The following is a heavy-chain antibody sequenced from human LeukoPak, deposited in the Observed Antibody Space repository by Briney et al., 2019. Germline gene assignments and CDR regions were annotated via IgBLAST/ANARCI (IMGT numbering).Heavy chain of an antibody. CDR1: GFTFSSYW. V-gene: IGHV3-74*01. Sequence: GGSLRLSCAASGFTFSSYWMHWVRQAPGKGLVWVSRINSDGGSTTYADSVKGRFTISRDNAKNTLYLQMSRLRAEDTAVYYYARTGDFDYWGQGTLVTVSS. CDR2: INSDGGST. J-gene: IGHJ4*02. CDR3: ARTGDFDY. D-gene: IGHD1-1*01.